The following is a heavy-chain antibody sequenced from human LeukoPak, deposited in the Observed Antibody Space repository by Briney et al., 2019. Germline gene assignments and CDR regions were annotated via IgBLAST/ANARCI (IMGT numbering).Heavy chain of an antibody. J-gene: IGHJ4*02. D-gene: IGHD5-12*01. CDR3: ARMSGYSRFDY. Sequence: GGSLRLSCAASGFTFSSYSMNWVRQAPGKGLEWVSYISSSSSTIYYADSVKGRFTISRDNAKNSLYLQMNSLRAEDTAVYYCARMSGYSRFDYWGQGTLVTVSS. CDR1: GFTFSSYS. CDR2: ISSSSSTI. V-gene: IGHV3-48*01.